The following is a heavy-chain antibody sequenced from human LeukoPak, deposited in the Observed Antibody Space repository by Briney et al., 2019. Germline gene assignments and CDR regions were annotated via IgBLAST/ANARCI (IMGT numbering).Heavy chain of an antibody. CDR1: GGSISSCY. Sequence: PSETLSLTCSVSGGSISSCYWSWVRQPPGKGLDWIGYIYYSGNINYKSPLKSRVTISGDTSKNQFSLKLSSVTAADTAVYYCARDVDYMYYFDYWGQGTLVTVSS. V-gene: IGHV4-59*12. CDR3: ARDVDYMYYFDY. J-gene: IGHJ4*02. CDR2: IYYSGNI. D-gene: IGHD4/OR15-4a*01.